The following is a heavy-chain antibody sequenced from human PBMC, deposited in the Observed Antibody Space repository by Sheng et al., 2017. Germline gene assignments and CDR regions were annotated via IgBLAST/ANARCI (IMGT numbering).Heavy chain of an antibody. D-gene: IGHD3-10*01. CDR3: ARDPPNYYAKLVEAFDI. J-gene: IGHJ3*02. CDR1: GFTFSSYE. CDR2: ISSSGSTI. V-gene: IGHV3-48*03. Sequence: EVQLVESGGGLVQPGGSLRLSCAASGFTFSSYEMNWVRQAPGKGLEWVSYISSSGSTIYYADSVKGRFTISRDNAKNSLYLQMNSLRAEDTAVYYCARDPPNYYAKLVEAFDIWGQGTMVTVSS.